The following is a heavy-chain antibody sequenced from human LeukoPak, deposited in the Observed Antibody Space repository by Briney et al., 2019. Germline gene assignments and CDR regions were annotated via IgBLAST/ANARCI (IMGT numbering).Heavy chain of an antibody. D-gene: IGHD4-11*01. CDR2: ITSSSSHI. CDR1: GFTFSHYT. V-gene: IGHV3-21*01. J-gene: IGHJ6*03. Sequence: GGSLRLSCAACGFTFSHYTIGWVRQAPGKGLERVVSITSSSSHIYYADSVKGRFTISRDNAKNEVYLQMNSLRGEDTAIYYCARVMMGATVTTFHYYCMDVWGVGTAVTVSS. CDR3: ARVMMGATVTTFHYYCMDV.